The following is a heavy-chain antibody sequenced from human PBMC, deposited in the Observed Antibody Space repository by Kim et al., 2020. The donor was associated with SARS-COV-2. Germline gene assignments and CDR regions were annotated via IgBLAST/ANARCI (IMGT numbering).Heavy chain of an antibody. J-gene: IGHJ4*02. Sequence: QKYQGRVTITRDTSASTAYMELSSLRSEDTAVYYCARDLGIGVGATPEGYWGQGTLVTVSS. V-gene: IGHV1-3*01. CDR3: ARDLGIGVGATPEGY. D-gene: IGHD1-26*01.